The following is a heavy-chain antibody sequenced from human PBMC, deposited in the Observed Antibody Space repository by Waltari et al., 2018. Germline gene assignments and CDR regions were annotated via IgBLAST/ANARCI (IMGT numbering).Heavy chain of an antibody. CDR2: THQPGGEK. V-gene: IGHV3-7*04. CDR1: AFNFEDYG. Sequence: AQVEESGGGVVRPGGSLRLSCEASAFNFEDYGMTWVRQAPGKGVEGGASTHQPGGEKNYVDSGKGRFTISIDNAKNSVYLQMNSLRAGDTALYYCARAGFFYNSQTGKRFYMDVWGKGTSVIVSS. D-gene: IGHD1-1*01. CDR3: ARAGFFYNSQTGKRFYMDV. J-gene: IGHJ6*03.